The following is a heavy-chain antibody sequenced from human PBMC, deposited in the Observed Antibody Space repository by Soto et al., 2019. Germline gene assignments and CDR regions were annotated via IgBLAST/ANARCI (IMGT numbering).Heavy chain of an antibody. D-gene: IGHD6-19*01. CDR3: TRVNTTSIEVAGADPYFDY. V-gene: IGHV3-49*05. CDR2: IRSKAYGGTT. J-gene: IGHJ4*02. CDR1: GFTFGDYA. Sequence: NPGGSLRLSCTASGFTFGDYAMSWFRQAPGKGLEWVGFIRSKAYGGTTEYAASVKGRFTILRDDSKSIAYLQMNSLKTEDTAVYYCTRVNTTSIEVAGADPYFDYWGQGTPVNVSS.